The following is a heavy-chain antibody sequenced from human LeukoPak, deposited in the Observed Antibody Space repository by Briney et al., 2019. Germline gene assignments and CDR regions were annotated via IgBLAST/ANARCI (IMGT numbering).Heavy chain of an antibody. D-gene: IGHD5-24*01. CDR1: GFSFTSGYY. CDR3: ARHMEMAASRLFDY. V-gene: IGHV4-38-2*02. Sequence: SETLSLICTVSGFSFTSGYYWGWIRQSPGKGLDWIGSIYETGNTHYNPSLRGRVTISRDTSKNQFSLKLDSVTAADTAVYYCARHMEMAASRLFDYWGQGTLVTVSS. J-gene: IGHJ4*02. CDR2: IYETGNT.